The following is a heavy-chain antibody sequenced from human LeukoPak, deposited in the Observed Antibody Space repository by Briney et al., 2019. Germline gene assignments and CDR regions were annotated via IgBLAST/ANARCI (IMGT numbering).Heavy chain of an antibody. CDR1: GYTFSNYG. CDR2: ISVYNGNT. D-gene: IGHD3-9*01. CDR3: ARDVYYDILTGDYYYYMDV. Sequence: GASVKVSCKASGYTFSNYGISWVRQAPGQGPEWMGWISVYNGNTNYAQKLQGRVTMTTDTSTSTAYMELRSLRSDDTAVYYCARDVYYDILTGDYYYYMDVWGKGTTVTVSS. J-gene: IGHJ6*03. V-gene: IGHV1-18*01.